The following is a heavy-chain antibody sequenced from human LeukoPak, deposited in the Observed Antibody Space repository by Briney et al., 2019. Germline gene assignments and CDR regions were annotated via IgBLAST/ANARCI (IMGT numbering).Heavy chain of an antibody. Sequence: ASVKVSCKASGYTFTSYGISWVRQAPGQGLEWMGWISAYNGNTNYAQKVQGRVTMTTDTSTSTAYMELRSLRSDDTAVYYCARLGVATTGQMPYYYGMDVWGKGTTVTVSS. CDR3: ARLGVATTGQMPYYYGMDV. CDR2: ISAYNGNT. V-gene: IGHV1-18*04. CDR1: GYTFTSYG. J-gene: IGHJ6*04. D-gene: IGHD5-12*01.